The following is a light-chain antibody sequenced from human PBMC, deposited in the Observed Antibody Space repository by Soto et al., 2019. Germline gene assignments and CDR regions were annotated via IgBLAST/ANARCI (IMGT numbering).Light chain of an antibody. CDR1: QTISSW. Sequence: DIQMTQSPSTLSVSVGDRVTITCGASQTISSWLAWYQQKPGKAPKVLIYKASTLKSGVPSRFSGSGSGTEFTLTISSLQPDDFATYYCQHYNSYSEAFGQGTKVDIK. J-gene: IGKJ1*01. CDR3: QHYNSYSEA. V-gene: IGKV1-5*03. CDR2: KAS.